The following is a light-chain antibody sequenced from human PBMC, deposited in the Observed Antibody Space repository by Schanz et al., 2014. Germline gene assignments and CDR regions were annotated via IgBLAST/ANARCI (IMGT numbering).Light chain of an antibody. CDR1: QSIYNSL. CDR2: DAS. V-gene: IGKV3-11*01. CDR3: QQRSNWPRVT. J-gene: IGKJ3*01. Sequence: EIVLTQSPVTLSLSPGERATLSCRTSQSIYNSLLAWYQQKPGQAPRLLIYDASNRATDIPARFSGSGSGTEFTLTISSLESEDFAVYYCQQRSNWPRVTFGPGTKVDIK.